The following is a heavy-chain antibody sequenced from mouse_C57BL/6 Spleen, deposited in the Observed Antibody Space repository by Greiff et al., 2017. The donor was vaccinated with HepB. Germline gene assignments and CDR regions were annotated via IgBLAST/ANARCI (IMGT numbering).Heavy chain of an antibody. D-gene: IGHD2-4*01. CDR3: AREDYIGAY. CDR1: GYAFSSSW. V-gene: IGHV1-82*01. CDR2: IYPGDGDT. J-gene: IGHJ3*01. Sequence: QVHVKQSGPELVKPGASVKISCKASGYAFSSSWMNWVKQRPGKGLEWIGRIYPGDGDTNYNGKFKGKATLTADKSSSTAYMQLSSLTSEDSAVYFCAREDYIGAYWGQGTLVTVSA.